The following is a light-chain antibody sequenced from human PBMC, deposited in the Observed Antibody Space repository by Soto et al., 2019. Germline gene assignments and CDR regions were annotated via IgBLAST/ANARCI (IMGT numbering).Light chain of an antibody. CDR2: KAS. CDR3: QQYDTYSVT. J-gene: IGKJ4*01. Sequence: DIQMTQSPSTLSSSVGGRVTITCRASQSISSWLAWFQQKPGKAPKLLIYKASTLQTGVPSRFSGSGSGTEFTLTISSLQPDDFATYHCQQYDTYSVTFGGGTKVDIK. CDR1: QSISSW. V-gene: IGKV1-5*03.